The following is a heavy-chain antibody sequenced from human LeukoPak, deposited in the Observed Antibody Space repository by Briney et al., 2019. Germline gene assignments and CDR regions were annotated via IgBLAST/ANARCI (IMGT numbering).Heavy chain of an antibody. V-gene: IGHV4-4*07. J-gene: IGHJ4*02. CDR3: ARGPGELTGESFDF. CDR2: IYTSGST. D-gene: IGHD3-9*01. CDR1: GGSISNSY. Sequence: SETLSLTCTVSGGSISNSYWTWIRQPAGRGLEWIGRIYTSGSTNYNPSLKSRVTMSVDTSKSQFSLNLKSTTAADTAVYYCARGPGELTGESFDFWGQGTLVTVSS.